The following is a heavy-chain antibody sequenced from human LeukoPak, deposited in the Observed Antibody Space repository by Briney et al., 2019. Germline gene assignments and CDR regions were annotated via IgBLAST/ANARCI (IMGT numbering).Heavy chain of an antibody. CDR3: ARGRDGYNFDY. V-gene: IGHV3-64*01. J-gene: IGHJ4*02. D-gene: IGHD5-24*01. CDR2: ISSNGGST. Sequence: PGGSLRLSCAASGFTFSSYAMHWVRQAPGKGLEYVSAISSNGGSTYYANSVKGRFTISRDNSKSTLYLQMGSLRAEDMAVYYCARGRDGYNFDYWGQGTLVTVSS. CDR1: GFTFSSYA.